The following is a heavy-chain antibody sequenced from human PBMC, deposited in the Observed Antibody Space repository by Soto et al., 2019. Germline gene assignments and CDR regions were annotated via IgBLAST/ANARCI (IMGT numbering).Heavy chain of an antibody. CDR3: ARGYCSSTSCYTLYH. D-gene: IGHD2-2*02. CDR1: GFTFSSYA. V-gene: IGHV3-23*01. CDR2: VSGSGGST. Sequence: GGSLRLSCAASGFTFSSYAMSWVRQAPGKGLEWVSAVSGSGGSTYYADSVKGRFTISRDNSKNTLYLQMNSLRAEDTAVYYSARGYCSSTSCYTLYHWGQGTLVTVSS. J-gene: IGHJ5*02.